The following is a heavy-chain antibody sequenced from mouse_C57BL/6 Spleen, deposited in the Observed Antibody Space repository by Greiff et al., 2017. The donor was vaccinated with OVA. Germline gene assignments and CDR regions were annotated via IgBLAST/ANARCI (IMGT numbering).Heavy chain of an antibody. D-gene: IGHD2-1*01. Sequence: VQLQQPGAELVMPGASVKLSCKASGYTFTSYWMHWVKQRPGQGLEWIGEIDPSDSYTNYNQKFKGKSTLTVDKSSSTAYMQLSSLTSEDSAVYYCARPPGNRDAWFAYWGEGTLVTVSA. J-gene: IGHJ3*01. CDR3: ARPPGNRDAWFAY. CDR1: GYTFTSYW. CDR2: IDPSDSYT. V-gene: IGHV1-69*01.